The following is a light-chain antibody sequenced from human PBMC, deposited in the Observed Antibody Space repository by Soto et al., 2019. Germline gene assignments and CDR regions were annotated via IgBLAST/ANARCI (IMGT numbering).Light chain of an antibody. Sequence: DIQMTQSPPSLYASVGDRVAITCRASQGIRNDLGWYQQKQGKAPKRLIYAASSLQSGVPSRFSGSGSGTEFTLTINSLQTEDFATYYCLQYNNYPPTFGRGTKVEIK. J-gene: IGKJ4*02. CDR3: LQYNNYPPT. CDR2: AAS. CDR1: QGIRND. V-gene: IGKV1-17*01.